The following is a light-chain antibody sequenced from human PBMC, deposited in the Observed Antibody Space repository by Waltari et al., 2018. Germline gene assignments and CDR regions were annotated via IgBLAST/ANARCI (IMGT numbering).Light chain of an antibody. J-gene: IGLJ2*01. CDR2: KDT. V-gene: IGLV3-25*03. CDR3: QSTDTIGTTVV. Sequence: SYGLTQPPSVSVSPGQTARINCSGDVLTKEYGFWYRQKPGRAPVVVIFKDTERPPGIPWRFSGSGSGTTVTLTITGVQAEDEADYYCQSTDTIGTTVVFGGGTRLIAL. CDR1: VLTKEY.